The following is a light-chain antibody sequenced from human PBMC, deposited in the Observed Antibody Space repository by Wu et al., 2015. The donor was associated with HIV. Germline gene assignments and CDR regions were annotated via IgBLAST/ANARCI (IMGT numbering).Light chain of an antibody. Sequence: IGLTQSPGALSLSPGETATLSCRPSQSVTGTYIGWYQQRVGQAPRLLIYDASIRATGIPDRFSGRESGPDFTLTISRLEPEDFAVYYCLHYGSSPTFGQGTKVEVK. CDR3: LHYGSSPT. V-gene: IGKV3-20*01. J-gene: IGKJ1*01. CDR2: DAS. CDR1: QSVTGTY.